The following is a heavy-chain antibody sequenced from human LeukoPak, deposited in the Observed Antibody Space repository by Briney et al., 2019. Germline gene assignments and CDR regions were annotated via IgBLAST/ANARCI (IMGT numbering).Heavy chain of an antibody. V-gene: IGHV1-2*02. CDR1: GYTFTGYY. CDR3: ARNKDTWMGYYYYYGMDV. Sequence: ASVKVSCTASGYTFTGYYMHWVRQAPGQGLDWMGWINPNSGGTNYAQKFQGRVTMTRDTSISTAYMELSRLRSDDTAVYYCARNKDTWMGYYYYYGMDVWGQGTTVTVSS. D-gene: IGHD1-20*01. CDR2: INPNSGGT. J-gene: IGHJ6*02.